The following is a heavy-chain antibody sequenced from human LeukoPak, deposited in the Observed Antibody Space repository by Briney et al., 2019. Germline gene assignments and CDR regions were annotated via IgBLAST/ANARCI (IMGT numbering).Heavy chain of an antibody. Sequence: GRSLRLSCAASGFTFSSYAMHWVRQAPGKGREWFSVIYSGGSTYYADSVKGRFTISRDNSKNTLYLQMNSLRAEDTAVYYCAREVVGALGYWGQGTLVTVSS. CDR3: AREVVGALGY. J-gene: IGHJ4*02. V-gene: IGHV3-53*01. CDR1: GFTFSSYA. CDR2: IYSGGST. D-gene: IGHD1-26*01.